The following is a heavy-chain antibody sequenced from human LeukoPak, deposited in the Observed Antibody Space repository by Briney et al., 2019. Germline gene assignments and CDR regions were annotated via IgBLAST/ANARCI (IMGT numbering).Heavy chain of an antibody. CDR2: ITPSSSTI. D-gene: IGHD6-13*01. J-gene: IGHJ4*02. CDR1: GFTFSSYN. CDR3: AKGPLVYSGGNWYFFDY. V-gene: IGHV3-48*02. Sequence: GGSLRLSCAASGFTFSSYNMNWVRQAPGKGLEWVSYITPSSSTIFYADSVKGRFTISRDNAKNSLYLQMNSLRDEDTAVYYCAKGPLVYSGGNWYFFDYWGQGTLVTVSS.